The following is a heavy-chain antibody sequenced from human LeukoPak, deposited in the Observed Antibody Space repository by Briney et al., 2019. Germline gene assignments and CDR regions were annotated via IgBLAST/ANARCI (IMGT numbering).Heavy chain of an antibody. Sequence: GRSLRLSCAASGFTFSSYAMHWVRQAPGKGLEWVAVISYDGSNKYYADSVKGRFTISRDNSKNTLYLQMNSLRAEDTAVYYCARDQYSSSWYVRPPSDYWGQGTLVTVSS. J-gene: IGHJ4*02. CDR3: ARDQYSSSWYVRPPSDY. CDR1: GFTFSSYA. D-gene: IGHD6-13*01. CDR2: ISYDGSNK. V-gene: IGHV3-30*04.